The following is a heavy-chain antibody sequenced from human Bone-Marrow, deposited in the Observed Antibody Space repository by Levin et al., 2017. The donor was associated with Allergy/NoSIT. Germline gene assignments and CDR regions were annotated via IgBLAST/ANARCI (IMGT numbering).Heavy chain of an antibody. V-gene: IGHV3-74*01. CDR3: VRDPPTTWELFDY. CDR1: GFTFSIYW. J-gene: IGHJ4*02. D-gene: IGHD3-10*01. Sequence: LSLTCAASGFTFSIYWMHWVRQAPGKGLVWVSRINGDGSDTNYADSVKGRFTISRDNAKNTLYLQMNSLRAEDTAVYYCVRDPPTTWELFDYWGQGTRVTVSS. CDR2: INGDGSDT.